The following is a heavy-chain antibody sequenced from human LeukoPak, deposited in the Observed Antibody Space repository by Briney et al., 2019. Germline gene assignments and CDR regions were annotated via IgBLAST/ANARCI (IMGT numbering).Heavy chain of an antibody. D-gene: IGHD2-15*01. Sequence: GGSLRLSCAASGFTFGSYTMHWVRQAPGKGLEWVAVISYDGGSIVYANSVKGRFTISRDNSKNTLYLQMNSLRAEDTAVYHCARPRADSGGKYYFDYWAREPWSPSPQ. V-gene: IGHV3-30-3*01. J-gene: IGHJ4*02. CDR1: GFTFGSYT. CDR3: ARPRADSGGKYYFDY. CDR2: ISYDGGSI.